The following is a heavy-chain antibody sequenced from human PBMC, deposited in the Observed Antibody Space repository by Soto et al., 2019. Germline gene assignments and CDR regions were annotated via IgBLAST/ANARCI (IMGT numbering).Heavy chain of an antibody. D-gene: IGHD2-2*01. Sequence: EVQLLESGGGLVQPGGSLRLPCAASGFTFSSYAMSWVRQAPGKGLEWVSVISGSGDRIYYADSVKGRFTISRDNSKNTLYVHRNSLRAEDTAVYDCAKKYCSSISCSIEYWGRGSLVTVSS. J-gene: IGHJ4*02. CDR2: ISGSGDRI. V-gene: IGHV3-23*01. CDR3: AKKYCSSISCSIEY. CDR1: GFTFSSYA.